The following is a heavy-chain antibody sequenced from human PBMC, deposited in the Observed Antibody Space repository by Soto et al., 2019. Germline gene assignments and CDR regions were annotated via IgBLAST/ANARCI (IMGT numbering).Heavy chain of an antibody. CDR1: GDSVSSNSAA. CDR2: TYYRSKWYN. Sequence: SHTLSLTCAISGDSVSSNSAAWNWIRQSPSRGLEWLGRTYYRSKWYNDYAVSVKSRITINPDTSKNQFSLQLNSVTPEDTAVYYCAAEYSSSSKGPHDFDYWGQGTLVTVSS. J-gene: IGHJ4*02. V-gene: IGHV6-1*01. CDR3: AAEYSSSSKGPHDFDY. D-gene: IGHD6-6*01.